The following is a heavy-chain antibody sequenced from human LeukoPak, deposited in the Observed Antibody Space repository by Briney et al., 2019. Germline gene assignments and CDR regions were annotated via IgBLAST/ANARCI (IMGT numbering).Heavy chain of an antibody. CDR1: GFTFSSYG. CDR2: ISGSGGST. J-gene: IGHJ4*02. D-gene: IGHD3-22*01. V-gene: IGHV3-23*01. Sequence: PGGSLRLSCAASGFTFSSYGMSWVRQAPGKGLEWVSAISGSGGSTYYADSVKGRFTISRDNSKNTLYLQMNSLRAEDTAVYYCAKDQGRYYYDSSGYPLDYWGQGTLVTVSS. CDR3: AKDQGRYYYDSSGYPLDY.